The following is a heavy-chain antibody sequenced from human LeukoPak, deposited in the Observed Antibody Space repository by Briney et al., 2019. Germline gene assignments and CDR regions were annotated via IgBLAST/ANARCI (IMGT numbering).Heavy chain of an antibody. CDR2: IKQDGSGK. CDR1: GFTFSSYW. V-gene: IGHV3-7*03. Sequence: GGSLRLSCAASGFTFSSYWMSWVRQAPGKGLEWVANIKQDGSGKYYVDSVKGRFTISRDNTENSLYLQMNSLRAEDTAVYYCARLFSGGAYYFDYWGQGTLVTVSS. J-gene: IGHJ4*02. D-gene: IGHD2-15*01. CDR3: ARLFSGGAYYFDY.